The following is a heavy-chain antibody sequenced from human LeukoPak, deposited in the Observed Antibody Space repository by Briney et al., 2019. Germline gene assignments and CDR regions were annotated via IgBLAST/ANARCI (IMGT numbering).Heavy chain of an antibody. J-gene: IGHJ6*02. CDR3: ARGGGDFWSGYYPYYYYGMDV. CDR1: GGTFSSYA. D-gene: IGHD3-3*01. CDR2: ISAYNGDT. V-gene: IGHV1-18*01. Sequence: GASVKVSCKASGGTFSSYAISWVRQAPGQGLEWMGRISAYNGDTNYAQKVQGRVTMTTDTSTTTAYMELRSLGSDDTAVYYCARGGGDFWSGYYPYYYYGMDVWGQGTTVTVSS.